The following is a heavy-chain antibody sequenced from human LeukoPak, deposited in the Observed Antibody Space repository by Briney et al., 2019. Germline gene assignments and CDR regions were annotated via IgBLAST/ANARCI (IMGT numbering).Heavy chain of an antibody. J-gene: IGHJ5*02. Sequence: PSETLSLTCTVSGGSISSYYWSWIRQPPGKGLEGIGYIYYTGSTNYNPSLKSRVTISVDTSKNQFSLKLSSVTAADTAVYYCATLTGYSSESWFDPWGQGILVTVSS. V-gene: IGHV4-59*01. CDR3: ATLTGYSSESWFDP. CDR1: GGSISSYY. D-gene: IGHD3-9*01. CDR2: IYYTGST.